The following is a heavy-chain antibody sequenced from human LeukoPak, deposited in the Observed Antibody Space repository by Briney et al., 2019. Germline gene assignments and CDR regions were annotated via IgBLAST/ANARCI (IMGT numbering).Heavy chain of an antibody. Sequence: ASVKVSCKASGYTFTSYGISWVRQAPGQGLEWMGWISAYNGNTNYAQKLQGRVTMTTDTSTSTAYMELRSLRSDDTAVYYCARDFIVVVPAAKNLNYYYYGMDVWGQGTTATVSS. D-gene: IGHD2-2*01. CDR1: GYTFTSYG. V-gene: IGHV1-18*01. CDR3: ARDFIVVVPAAKNLNYYYYGMDV. J-gene: IGHJ6*02. CDR2: ISAYNGNT.